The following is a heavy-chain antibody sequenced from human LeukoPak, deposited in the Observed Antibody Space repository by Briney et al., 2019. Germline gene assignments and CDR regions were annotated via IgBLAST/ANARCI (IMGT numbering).Heavy chain of an antibody. J-gene: IGHJ4*02. Sequence: PGGSLRLSCAASGFTVSSNYMSWVRQAPGKGLEWVSVIYSGGSTYYADSVKGRFTISRDNSKNTLYLQINSLRAEDTAVYYCARVQIAARSFDYWGQGTLVTVSS. V-gene: IGHV3-66*01. CDR2: IYSGGST. CDR3: ARVQIAARSFDY. D-gene: IGHD6-6*01. CDR1: GFTVSSNY.